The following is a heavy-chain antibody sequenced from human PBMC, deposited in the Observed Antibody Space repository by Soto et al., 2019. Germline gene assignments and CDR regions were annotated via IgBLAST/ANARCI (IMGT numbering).Heavy chain of an antibody. V-gene: IGHV3-7*03. CDR3: MRSYSY. J-gene: IGHJ4*02. CDR2: IKEDGTEK. CDR1: GFTFSSFW. Sequence: EVQLVESGGGLVQPGGSLRLSCAASGFTFSSFWMTWVRQAPGKGLEWVANIKEDGTEKYYVVSVKGRFTISRDNAKNSLYLQMSSMRAEDTAVYYCMRSYSYWGQGTLVTVSS. D-gene: IGHD2-21*01.